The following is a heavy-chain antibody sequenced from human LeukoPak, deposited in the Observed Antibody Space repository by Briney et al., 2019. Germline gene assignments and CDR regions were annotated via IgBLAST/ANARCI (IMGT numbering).Heavy chain of an antibody. CDR3: ARQEGIAAARGYMDV. Sequence: KPSETLSLTCTISGGSISSYYWSWVRQPPSKGLEWIGYFYYSGSTNYNPSLKSRVTISVDTSKNQFSLKLSSVTAADTAVYYCARQEGIAAARGYMDVWGKGTTVTVSS. V-gene: IGHV4-59*08. J-gene: IGHJ6*03. CDR1: GGSISSYY. CDR2: FYYSGST. D-gene: IGHD6-13*01.